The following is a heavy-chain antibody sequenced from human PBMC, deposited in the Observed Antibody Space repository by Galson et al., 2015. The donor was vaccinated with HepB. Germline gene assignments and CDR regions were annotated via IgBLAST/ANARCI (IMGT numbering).Heavy chain of an antibody. CDR3: ALQLDPYYYYGMDV. CDR2: TYYRSKWYN. Sequence: CAISGDSVSSNSAAWNWIRQSPSRGLEWLGRTYYRSKWYNDYAVSVKSRITINPDTSKNQFSPQLNSVTPEDTAVYYCALQLDPYYYYGMDVWGQGTTVTVSS. V-gene: IGHV6-1*01. J-gene: IGHJ6*02. D-gene: IGHD1-1*01. CDR1: GDSVSSNSAA.